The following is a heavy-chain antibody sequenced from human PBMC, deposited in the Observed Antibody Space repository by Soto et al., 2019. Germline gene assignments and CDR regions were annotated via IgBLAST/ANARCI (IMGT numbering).Heavy chain of an antibody. CDR1: GFTFSSVW. CDR3: ARDGRHYRFDC. Sequence: GGSLRLSCAASGFTFSSVWMGWVRQAPGKGLEWVAIIKTDGSEKYSVDSVKGRFTISRDNAKNSLYLQMNSLRAEDTAVYYCARDGRHYRFDCWGQGTLVTVST. V-gene: IGHV3-7*01. J-gene: IGHJ4*02. D-gene: IGHD4-4*01. CDR2: IKTDGSEK.